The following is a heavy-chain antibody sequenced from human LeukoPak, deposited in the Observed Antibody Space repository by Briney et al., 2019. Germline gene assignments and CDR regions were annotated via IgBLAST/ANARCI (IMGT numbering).Heavy chain of an antibody. D-gene: IGHD1-26*01. Sequence: GGSLRLSCAASGFIFSSYAMSWVRQAPGKGLEWVSTISGSGGGTYYADSVKGRFTISRDSSKNTLSLQMNSLRAEDTAVYYCAKRVGATWDYWGQGTLVTVSS. J-gene: IGHJ4*02. CDR3: AKRVGATWDY. V-gene: IGHV3-23*01. CDR2: ISGSGGGT. CDR1: GFIFSSYA.